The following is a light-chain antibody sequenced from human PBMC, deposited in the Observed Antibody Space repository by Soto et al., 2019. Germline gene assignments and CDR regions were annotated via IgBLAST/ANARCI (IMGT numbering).Light chain of an antibody. Sequence: QSALTQPASVSGSPGQSITISCTGASSDVGAYNYVSWYQQHPGKAPKLMIFEVINRPSGVSNRFSGSKSGNTASLTISGLQAEDEADYYCSSYTSSSTLPFVFGTGTKLTVL. CDR1: SSDVGAYNY. CDR2: EVI. CDR3: SSYTSSSTLPFV. V-gene: IGLV2-14*01. J-gene: IGLJ1*01.